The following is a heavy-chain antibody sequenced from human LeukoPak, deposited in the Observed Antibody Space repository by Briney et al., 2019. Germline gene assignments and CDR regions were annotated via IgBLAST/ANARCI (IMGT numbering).Heavy chain of an antibody. J-gene: IGHJ4*02. CDR1: GGSIRGSSDY. CDR2: VYYGGST. D-gene: IGHD1-26*01. Sequence: PETLSLTCTASGGSIRGSSDYWGWIRQSPGKGVEWIGSVYYGGSTYYNPSLKSRVSISVDTSKNQFHLRLTSVTAADTAEYYCARNESVLGTTGLNDFFDDWGQGTLVTVSS. CDR3: ARNESVLGTTGLNDFFDD. V-gene: IGHV4-39*01.